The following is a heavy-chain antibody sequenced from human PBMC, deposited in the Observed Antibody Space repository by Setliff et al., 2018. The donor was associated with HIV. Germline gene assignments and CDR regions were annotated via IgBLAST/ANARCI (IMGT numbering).Heavy chain of an antibody. CDR2: VFYSGST. V-gene: IGHV4-39*01. J-gene: IGHJ4*02. Sequence: PSDTLSLTCSVSGDSINSRPYYYGWLRQPPGKGLEWIGNVFYSGSTYYNPSHKSRVSMSIDTSRNQFSLKLTSVTAADTAGYFCARFPTVVTAPGFWGRGTLVTAPQ. CDR1: GDSINSRPYY. CDR3: ARFPTVVTAPGF. D-gene: IGHD2-21*02.